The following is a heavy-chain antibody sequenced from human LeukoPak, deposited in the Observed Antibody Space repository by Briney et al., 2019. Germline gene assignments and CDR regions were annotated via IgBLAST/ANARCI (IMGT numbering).Heavy chain of an antibody. CDR3: ARDLEGVGSSYEDFDY. J-gene: IGHJ4*02. CDR2: IKSDGTST. CDR1: GFTFSSYW. D-gene: IGHD6-6*01. Sequence: PGGSLRLSCAASGFTFSSYWMHWVRQAPGKGLVWVSRIKSDGTSTSYADSVEGRFTISRDNAKNSLYLQMNSLRAEDTAVYYCARDLEGVGSSYEDFDYWGQGTLVTVSS. V-gene: IGHV3-74*01.